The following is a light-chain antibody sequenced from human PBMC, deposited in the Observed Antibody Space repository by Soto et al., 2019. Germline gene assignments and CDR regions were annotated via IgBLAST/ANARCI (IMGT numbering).Light chain of an antibody. CDR3: QQYGSSRWT. CDR2: GAS. CDR1: QSVSSSY. J-gene: IGKJ1*01. V-gene: IGKV3-20*01. Sequence: EIVLTPSPGTLSLSPGERAKLSCTASQSVSSSYLAWYQQKPGQAPRLLIYGASSRATGIPDRFSGSGSGTDFTLTISRLEPEDFAVYYCQQYGSSRWTCGQGTKGDIK.